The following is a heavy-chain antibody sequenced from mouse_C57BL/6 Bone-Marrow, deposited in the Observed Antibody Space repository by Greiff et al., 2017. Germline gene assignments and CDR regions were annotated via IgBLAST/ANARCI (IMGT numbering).Heavy chain of an antibody. Sequence: EVQRVESGGGLVKPGGSLKLSCAASGFTFSSYAMTWVRQTPEKRLEWVATISAGGSYTYYPDNVKGRFTISRDNAKNNLYLQMSHLKSEDTAMYYCARSWFAYWGQGTRVTVSA. CDR3: ARSWFAY. CDR2: ISAGGSYT. J-gene: IGHJ3*01. V-gene: IGHV5-4*01. CDR1: GFTFSSYA.